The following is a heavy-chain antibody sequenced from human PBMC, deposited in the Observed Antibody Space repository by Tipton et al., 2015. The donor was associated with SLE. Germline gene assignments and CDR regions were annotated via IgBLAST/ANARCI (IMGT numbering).Heavy chain of an antibody. Sequence: SLRLSCAASGFTFSSSAMSWVRQAPGKGLEWVSYITNSGGSTRYADSVKGRFTISRDNARESLYLQLDSLRAEEDTAVYYCARGPWGSSYFDLWGRGTLVTVSS. CDR2: ITNSGGST. J-gene: IGHJ2*01. CDR3: ARGPWGSSYFDL. V-gene: IGHV3-48*03. CDR1: GFTFSSSA. D-gene: IGHD3-16*01.